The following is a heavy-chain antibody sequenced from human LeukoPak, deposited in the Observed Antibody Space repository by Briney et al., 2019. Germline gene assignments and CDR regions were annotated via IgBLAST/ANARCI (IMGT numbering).Heavy chain of an antibody. V-gene: IGHV1-24*01. CDR2: FDPEDGET. J-gene: IGHJ4*02. D-gene: IGHD6-6*01. Sequence: ASVKVSCKVSGYTLTELSMHWVRQAPGKGLEWMGGFDPEDGETIYAQKFQGRVTMTEDTSTDTAYMELSSLRSEDTAVYYCASEREKPAGIEYSSSYFDYWGQGTLATVSS. CDR1: GYTLTELS. CDR3: ASEREKPAGIEYSSSYFDY.